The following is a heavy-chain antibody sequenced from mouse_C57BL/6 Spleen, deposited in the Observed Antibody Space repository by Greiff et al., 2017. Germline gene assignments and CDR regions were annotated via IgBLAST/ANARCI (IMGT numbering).Heavy chain of an antibody. Sequence: QVQLQQPGAELVMPGASVKLSCKASGYTFTSYWMHWVKQRPGQGLEWIGEIDPSDSYTNYNQKFKGKSTLTVDKSSSTAYMQLSSLTSEDSAVYYGARGYYGSSYGDFDYWGQGTTLTVSS. CDR2: IDPSDSYT. CDR1: GYTFTSYW. J-gene: IGHJ2*01. D-gene: IGHD1-1*01. CDR3: ARGYYGSSYGDFDY. V-gene: IGHV1-69*01.